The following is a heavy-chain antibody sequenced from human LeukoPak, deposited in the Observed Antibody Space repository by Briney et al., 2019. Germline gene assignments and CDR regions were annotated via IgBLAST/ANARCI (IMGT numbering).Heavy chain of an antibody. V-gene: IGHV2-5*02. J-gene: IGHJ4*02. D-gene: IGHD4-17*01. Sequence: SGPTLVKPTQTLTLTCTFSGFSLSTSGVGVGWIRQPPGKALEWLAVIYWDDDKSYSPSLKSRLTITKDTSKNQVVLTMTNMDPVDTATYYCAHADYGDLIGYYFDYWGQGTLVTVSS. CDR2: IYWDDDK. CDR1: GFSLSTSGVG. CDR3: AHADYGDLIGYYFDY.